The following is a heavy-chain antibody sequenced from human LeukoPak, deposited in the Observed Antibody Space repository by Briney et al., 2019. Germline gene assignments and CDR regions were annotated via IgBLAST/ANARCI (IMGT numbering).Heavy chain of an antibody. Sequence: SETLSLTCTVSGGSISSYYWSWIRQPPGKGLEWIGYIYYSGSTNHNPSLKSRVTISVDTSKNQFSLKLSSVTAADTAVYYCASLDILTGYPDYWGQGTLVTVSS. D-gene: IGHD3-9*01. CDR3: ASLDILTGYPDY. V-gene: IGHV4-59*01. CDR2: IYYSGST. CDR1: GGSISSYY. J-gene: IGHJ4*02.